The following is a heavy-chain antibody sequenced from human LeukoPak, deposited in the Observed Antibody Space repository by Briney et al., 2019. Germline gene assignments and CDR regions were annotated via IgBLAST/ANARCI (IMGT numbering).Heavy chain of an antibody. V-gene: IGHV3-30-3*01. D-gene: IGHD2-21*01. Sequence: GGSLRLSCAASGFTFSSYAMHWVRQAPGKGLEWVAVISYDGSNKYYADSVKGRFTISRDNSKNTLYLQMNSLRAEDTAVYYCAREQYSRFWGYSDDYGMDVWGQGTTVTVSS. CDR1: GFTFSSYA. CDR2: ISYDGSNK. CDR3: AREQYSRFWGYSDDYGMDV. J-gene: IGHJ6*02.